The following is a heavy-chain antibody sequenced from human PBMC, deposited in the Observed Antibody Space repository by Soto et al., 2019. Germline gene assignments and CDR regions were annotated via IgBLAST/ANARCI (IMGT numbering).Heavy chain of an antibody. J-gene: IGHJ4*02. CDR2: IYYSGST. CDR3: ARDLGYRYSYGLIDY. V-gene: IGHV4-30-4*01. D-gene: IGHD5-18*01. CDR1: GGSISSGDYY. Sequence: KSSETLSLTCTVSGGSISSGDYYWSWIRQPPGKGLEWIGYIYYSGSTYYNPSLKSRVTISVDTSKNQFSLKLSSVTAADTAVYYCARDLGYRYSYGLIDYWGQGTLVTVSS.